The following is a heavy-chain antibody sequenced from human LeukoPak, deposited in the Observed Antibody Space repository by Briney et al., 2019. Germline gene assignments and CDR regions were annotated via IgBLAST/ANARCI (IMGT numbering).Heavy chain of an antibody. J-gene: IGHJ6*02. Sequence: ASVKVSCKASGYTFTGYYMHWVRQAPGQGLEWMGWINPNSGGTNYAQKFQGRVTMTRDTSISTAYMELRTLRSDDTAVYYCARDLSYDSSASYGMDVWGQGTTVTVSS. CDR3: ARDLSYDSSASYGMDV. CDR1: GYTFTGYY. V-gene: IGHV1-2*02. D-gene: IGHD3-22*01. CDR2: INPNSGGT.